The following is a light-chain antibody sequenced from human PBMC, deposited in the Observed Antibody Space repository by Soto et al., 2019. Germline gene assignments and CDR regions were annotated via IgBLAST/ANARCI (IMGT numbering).Light chain of an antibody. V-gene: IGLV1-40*01. J-gene: IGLJ3*02. CDR2: SNN. CDR3: AAWDDSLNGWV. Sequence: QSVLTQPPSVSGAPGQRVTISCTGSSSNLGSGFDVQWYQQLPGTAPKLLIYSNNQRPSGVPDRFSGSKSGTSASLAISGLQSEDEADYYCAAWDDSLNGWVFGGGTKVTVL. CDR1: SSNLGSGFD.